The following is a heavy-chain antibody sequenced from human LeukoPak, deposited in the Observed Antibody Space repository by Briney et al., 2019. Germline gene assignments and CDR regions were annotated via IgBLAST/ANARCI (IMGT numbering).Heavy chain of an antibody. CDR3: ARRDSSDWYSLDY. J-gene: IGHJ4*02. V-gene: IGHV3-23*01. D-gene: IGHD6-19*01. CDR1: GFTFRSYA. CDR2: ISSSARST. Sequence: GGSLRLSCAASGFTFRSYAMSWVRQAPGKGLEWVSSISSSARSTYYADSLKGRFTISRDKSKDTLSLQMTSLRPEDTAIYYCARRDSSDWYSLDYWGQGTLVTVSS.